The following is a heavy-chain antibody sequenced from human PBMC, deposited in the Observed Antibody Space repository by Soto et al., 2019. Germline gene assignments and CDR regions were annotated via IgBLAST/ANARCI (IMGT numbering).Heavy chain of an antibody. CDR1: GYTFTGYY. D-gene: IGHD3-9*01. V-gene: IGHV1-2*04. J-gene: IGHJ4*02. CDR2: INPNSGGT. Sequence: QVQLVQSGAEVKKPGASVKVSCKASGYTFTGYYMHWVRRAPGQGLEWMGWINPNSGGTNYAQKFQGWVTMTRDTSISTAYMELSRLRSDDTAVYYCARGGPEQIGRPTHFDWLSNASYYFDYWGQGTLVTVSS. CDR3: ARGGPEQIGRPTHFDWLSNASYYFDY.